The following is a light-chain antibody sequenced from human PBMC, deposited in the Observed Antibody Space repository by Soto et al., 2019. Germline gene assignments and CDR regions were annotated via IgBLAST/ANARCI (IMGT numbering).Light chain of an antibody. CDR2: GAS. CDR1: QSVLASSNNKHL. V-gene: IGKV4-1*01. CDR3: HQYYSSPLT. J-gene: IGKJ4*01. Sequence: DIVMTQSPDSLAMSLGERATINCKSSQSVLASSNNKHLLAWYQQKPGQPPKLLIYGASTRESGVPDRFRGSGSGTDFTLTISSLQAEDVAVYYCHQYYSSPLTFVGGTNVEIK.